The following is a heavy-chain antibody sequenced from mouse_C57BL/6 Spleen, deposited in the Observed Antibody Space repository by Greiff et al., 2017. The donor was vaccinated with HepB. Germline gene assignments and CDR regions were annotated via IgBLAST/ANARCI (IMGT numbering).Heavy chain of an antibody. J-gene: IGHJ4*01. CDR2: IYPRSGNT. V-gene: IGHV1-81*01. CDR3: ARVLTGRAMDY. CDR1: GYTFTSYG. D-gene: IGHD4-1*01. Sequence: QVQLQQSGAELARPGASVKLSCKASGYTFTSYGISWVKQRTGQGLEWIGEIYPRSGNTYYNEKFKGKATLTADKSSSTAYMELRSLTSEDSAVYFCARVLTGRAMDYWGQGTSVTVSS.